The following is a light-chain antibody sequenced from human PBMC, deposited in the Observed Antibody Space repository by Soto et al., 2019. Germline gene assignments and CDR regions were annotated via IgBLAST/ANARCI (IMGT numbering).Light chain of an antibody. Sequence: EIVLTQSPATLSLSPGERATLSCRASQSVSSYLAWYQQKPGQAPMLLIYDASNSATGITGRFSGSGSGTDFTLTISSLEPEAFAVSDCEQRSNWPSITCGHATRLESK. CDR3: EQRSNWPSIT. J-gene: IGKJ5*01. CDR2: DAS. CDR1: QSVSSY. V-gene: IGKV3-11*01.